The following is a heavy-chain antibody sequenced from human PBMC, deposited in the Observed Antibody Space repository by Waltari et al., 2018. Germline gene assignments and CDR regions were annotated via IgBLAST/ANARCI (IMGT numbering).Heavy chain of an antibody. D-gene: IGHD1-26*01. CDR2: IRYDGSNK. Sequence: QVQLVESGGGVVQPGGSLRLSCAASGFTFSSYGMHWVRQAPGKGLEWVAFIRYDGSNKYYADSVKGRFTISRDNSKNTLYLQMNSLRAEDTAVYYCAKDGGSGSYYGFDYWGQGTLVTVSS. V-gene: IGHV3-30*02. CDR3: AKDGGSGSYYGFDY. J-gene: IGHJ4*02. CDR1: GFTFSSYG.